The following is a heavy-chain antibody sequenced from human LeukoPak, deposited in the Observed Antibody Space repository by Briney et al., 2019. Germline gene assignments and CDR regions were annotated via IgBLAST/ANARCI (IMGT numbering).Heavy chain of an antibody. D-gene: IGHD6-19*01. V-gene: IGHV3-7*01. CDR3: ARDRGYSSFDY. CDR2: INPDGSEK. CDR1: GFTFRTSW. Sequence: GGSLRLSCGASGFTFRTSWMNWVRQAPGKGLEWVASINPDGSEKYSVDSVRGRFTISRDNAKNSLYLQMNSLRAEDTAVYYCARDRGYSSFDYWGQGTLVTVSS. J-gene: IGHJ4*02.